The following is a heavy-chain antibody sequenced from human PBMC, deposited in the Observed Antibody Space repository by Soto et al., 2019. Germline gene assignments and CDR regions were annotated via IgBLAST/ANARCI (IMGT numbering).Heavy chain of an antibody. CDR3: ARELHSSTWPNFDF. CDR1: GFTFSSYG. V-gene: IGHV3-33*01. CDR2: IWYDGTNK. D-gene: IGHD6-13*01. J-gene: IGHJ4*02. Sequence: GGSLRLSCAASGFTFSSYGMHWVRQAPGKGLEWVAAIWYDGTNKCYADSVKGRFTISRDNSKNTLYLRMNSLRAEDTAVYYCARELHSSTWPNFDFWGQGALVTVSS.